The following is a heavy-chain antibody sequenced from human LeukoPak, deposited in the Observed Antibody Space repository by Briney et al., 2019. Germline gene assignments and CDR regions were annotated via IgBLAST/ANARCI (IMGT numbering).Heavy chain of an antibody. CDR1: GGSISSYY. J-gene: IGHJ6*02. V-gene: IGHV4-59*12. Sequence: PSETLSLTCTVSGGSISSYYWSWIRQPPGKGLEWIGYIYYSGSTNYNPSLKSRVTISVDTSKNQFSLKLSSVTAADTAVYYCARDEIAAAGTYGMDVWGQGTTVTVSS. D-gene: IGHD6-13*01. CDR3: ARDEIAAAGTYGMDV. CDR2: IYYSGST.